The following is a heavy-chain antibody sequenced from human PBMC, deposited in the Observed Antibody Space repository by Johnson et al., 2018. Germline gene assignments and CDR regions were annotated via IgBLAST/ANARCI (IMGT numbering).Heavy chain of an antibody. D-gene: IGHD4-17*01. CDR2: LSGSGGST. J-gene: IGHJ1*01. CDR1: GFTFSSYA. V-gene: IGHV3-23*04. Sequence: EVQLVESGGGLVQPGGSLRLSCAASGFTFSSYAMSWVRQAPGKGLEWVPALSGSGGSTYYADSVKGRFTISRDNSKNTLYLQMTSLRAEDTAVYYCARGRYGDYSYFQHWGQGTLVTVSS. CDR3: ARGRYGDYSYFQH.